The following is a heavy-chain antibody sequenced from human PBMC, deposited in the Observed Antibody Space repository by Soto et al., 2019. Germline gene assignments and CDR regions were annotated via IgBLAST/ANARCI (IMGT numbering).Heavy chain of an antibody. CDR3: ALGPSIAAPFDY. Sequence: QVQLVESGGGVVQPGRSLRLSCAASGFTFSSYGMHWVRQAPGKGLEWVAVISYDGSNKYYADSVKGRFTISRDNSKNTLYRQMNSLRAEDTAVYYCALGPSIAAPFDYWGQGTLVTVSS. J-gene: IGHJ4*02. V-gene: IGHV3-30*03. CDR2: ISYDGSNK. CDR1: GFTFSSYG. D-gene: IGHD6-6*01.